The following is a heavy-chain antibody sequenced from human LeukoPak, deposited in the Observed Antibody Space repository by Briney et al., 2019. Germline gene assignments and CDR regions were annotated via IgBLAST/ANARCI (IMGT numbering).Heavy chain of an antibody. V-gene: IGHV1-69*04. D-gene: IGHD6-6*01. CDR1: GGTFSSYA. CDR3: AGSSSSLAYYGMDV. CDR2: IIPILEIA. Sequence: SVKVSCKASGGTFSSYAISWVRQAPGQGLEWMGRIIPILEIANYAQKSQGRVTITADKSTSTAYMELSSLRSEDTAVYYCAGSSSSLAYYGMDVWGQGTTVTVSS. J-gene: IGHJ6*02.